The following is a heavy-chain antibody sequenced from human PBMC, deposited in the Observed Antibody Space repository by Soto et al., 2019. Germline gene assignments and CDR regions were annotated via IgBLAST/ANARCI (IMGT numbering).Heavy chain of an antibody. CDR3: ASSFCSDGISCNWFDP. J-gene: IGHJ5*02. V-gene: IGHV4-59*02. CDR2: INYSGTT. Sequence: QVQLQESGPGLVKASENLSLTCPVSGGSVTTYWGWIRQPPGKGLEWIGYINYSGTTKYNYSLKSRVIISVETSKTQVSLNLRSVTAADTAVYYCASSFCSDGISCNWFDPWGPGIMVIVSS. D-gene: IGHD2-15*01. CDR1: GGSVTTY.